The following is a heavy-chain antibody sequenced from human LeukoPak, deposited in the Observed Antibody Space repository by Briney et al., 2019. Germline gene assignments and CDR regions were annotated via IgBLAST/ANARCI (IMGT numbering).Heavy chain of an antibody. CDR2: ISGSGGST. J-gene: IGHJ4*02. Sequence: PGGSLRLSCAASGFTFSSYAMSWVRQAPGKGLEWVSAISGSGGSTYYADSVKGRFTISRDNSKNTLYLQMNSLRAEDTAVYYRAKLSRFLHYFDYWGQGTLVTVSS. D-gene: IGHD3-3*01. V-gene: IGHV3-23*01. CDR3: AKLSRFLHYFDY. CDR1: GFTFSSYA.